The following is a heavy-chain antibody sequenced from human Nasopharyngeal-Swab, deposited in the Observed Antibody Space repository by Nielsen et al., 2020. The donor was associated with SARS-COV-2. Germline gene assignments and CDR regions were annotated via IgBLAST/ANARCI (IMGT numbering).Heavy chain of an antibody. CDR2: IAYDGRNK. J-gene: IGHJ4*02. CDR3: ARDDKVGRRSDGYILSY. D-gene: IGHD5-24*01. Sequence: GESMKISCAASEFGFSNYAMHWVRQAPGKGLEWVAVIAYDGRNKYYAESVKGRFTISRDNSMNTLHLQMSDLRAEDTAMYYCARDDKVGRRSDGYILSYWGQGTLVTVSS. CDR1: EFGFSNYA. V-gene: IGHV3-30-3*01.